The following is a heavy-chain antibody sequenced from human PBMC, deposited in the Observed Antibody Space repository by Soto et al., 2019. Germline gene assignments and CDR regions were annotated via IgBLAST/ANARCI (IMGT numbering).Heavy chain of an antibody. Sequence: WGSLLLSCSSSVFTFSRYGMHWVRHAPGKGVDLVAVISYDGSNKYYADSVKGRFTISRDNSKNTLYLQMNSLRAEDTAVYYCAKDLGYCSSTSCYTDWGVYYYGMDVWGQGTTVTVSS. V-gene: IGHV3-30*18. CDR2: ISYDGSNK. J-gene: IGHJ6*02. CDR3: AKDLGYCSSTSCYTDWGVYYYGMDV. D-gene: IGHD2-2*02. CDR1: VFTFSRYG.